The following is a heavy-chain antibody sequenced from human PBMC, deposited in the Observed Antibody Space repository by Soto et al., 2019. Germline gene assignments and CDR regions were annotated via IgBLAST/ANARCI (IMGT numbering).Heavy chain of an antibody. V-gene: IGHV6-1*01. CDR3: ARLIGNSWLEH. J-gene: IGHJ5*02. Sequence: SQTLSLTCVTSGNSVSSNYVTLNFIIQSPSRGLECLGRTYYRSKWYSDYAVSVKSRVTINPDTSEKQFSLQLNSVTPEDTAVYYCARLIGNSWLEHWGQGTPVTVSS. CDR2: TYYRSKWYS. D-gene: IGHD2-8*01. CDR1: GNSVSSNYVT.